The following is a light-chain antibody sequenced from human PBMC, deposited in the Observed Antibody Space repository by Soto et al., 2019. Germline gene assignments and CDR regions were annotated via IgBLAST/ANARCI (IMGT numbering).Light chain of an antibody. CDR1: QSVRSTF. Sequence: VLPQSPDTLSLSPGDRATLSCRASQSVRSTFLAWYQQKPGQAPRLLIYGASNRAAGIPERFSGSASGTEFTLTISRLEPDDSAVYYCQLYDSSPSFTFGPGTKVEIK. V-gene: IGKV3-20*01. J-gene: IGKJ3*01. CDR2: GAS. CDR3: QLYDSSPSFT.